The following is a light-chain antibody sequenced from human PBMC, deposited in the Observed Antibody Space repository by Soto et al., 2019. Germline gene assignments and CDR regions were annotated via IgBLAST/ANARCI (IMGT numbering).Light chain of an antibody. Sequence: DIQMTQSPSSLSTSVGDRVTITCQASQDISDNLNWYQQKQGKAPKVLISDVSNLETGVSSRFSGSGSGTDFTFTISSLQAEDVATYYCQQYDDLPITFGQGTRLDIK. J-gene: IGKJ5*01. CDR2: DVS. V-gene: IGKV1-33*01. CDR3: QQYDDLPIT. CDR1: QDISDN.